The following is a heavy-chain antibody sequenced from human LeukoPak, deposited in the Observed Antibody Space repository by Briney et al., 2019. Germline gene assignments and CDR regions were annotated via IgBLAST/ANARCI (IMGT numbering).Heavy chain of an antibody. CDR3: ARASSTPPDYYYYYGMDV. J-gene: IGHJ6*02. CDR2: INPSGGST. D-gene: IGHD2-2*01. V-gene: IGHV1-46*01. Sequence: ASVKVSCKASGYTFTSYYMHWVRQAPGQGLEWMGIINPSGGSTSYAQKFQGRVTMTRDTSTSTVYKELSSLRSEDTAVYYCARASSTPPDYYYYYGMDVWGQGTTVTVSS. CDR1: GYTFTSYY.